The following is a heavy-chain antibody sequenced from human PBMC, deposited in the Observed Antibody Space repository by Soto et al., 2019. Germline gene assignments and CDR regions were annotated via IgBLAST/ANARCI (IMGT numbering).Heavy chain of an antibody. J-gene: IGHJ4*02. D-gene: IGHD2-2*03. CDR2: ISWNSGSI. Sequence: EVQLVESGGGLVQPGRSLRLSCAASGFTFDDYAMHWVRQAPGKGLEWVSGISWNSGSIGYADSVKGRFTISRDNAKNSLYLQRNSLRAEDMALYYCAKGPGYCCSTSCLGYFAYWGQGTLVTVSS. CDR1: GFTFDDYA. CDR3: AKGPGYCCSTSCLGYFAY. V-gene: IGHV3-9*03.